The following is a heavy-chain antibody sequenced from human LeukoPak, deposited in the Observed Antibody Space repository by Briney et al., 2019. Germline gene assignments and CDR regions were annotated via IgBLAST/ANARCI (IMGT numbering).Heavy chain of an antibody. CDR3: ARGRAGAGDDY. Sequence: SETLSLTCTVSGGSISNYYWNWLRQPPGKGLEWIGYIYYSGTTNYNPSLKSRVTMSLDTSKNQFSLRVTSVTAADTAVYYCARGRAGAGDDYWGQGTLVTVSS. J-gene: IGHJ4*02. D-gene: IGHD6-13*01. CDR2: IYYSGTT. CDR1: GGSISNYY. V-gene: IGHV4-59*01.